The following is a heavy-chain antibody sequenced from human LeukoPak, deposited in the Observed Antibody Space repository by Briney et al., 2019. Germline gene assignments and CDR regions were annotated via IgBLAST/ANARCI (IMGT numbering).Heavy chain of an antibody. CDR3: ANGYSSSPDYFDY. CDR2: ISGSGGST. J-gene: IGHJ4*02. D-gene: IGHD6-6*01. V-gene: IGHV3-23*01. Sequence: PGGSLRLSCAASGFTFSTYSMTWVRQAPGKGLEWVSAISGSGGSTYYADSVKGRFTISRDNSKNTLYLQMNSLRAEDTAVYYCANGYSSSPDYFDYWGQGTLVTVSS. CDR1: GFTFSTYS.